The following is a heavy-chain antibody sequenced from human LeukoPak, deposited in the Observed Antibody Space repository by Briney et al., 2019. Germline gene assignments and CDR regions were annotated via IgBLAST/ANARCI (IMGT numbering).Heavy chain of an antibody. Sequence: SQTLSLTCAISGDSVSSNSAAWNWIRQSPSRGLEWLGRTYYRSKWYNDYAVSVKSRITINPDTSKNQFSLQLNSVTPEDTAVYYLAKDLNSACNLYHWFHPRGQGTLVTVSS. CDR2: TYYRSKWYN. V-gene: IGHV6-1*01. CDR1: GDSVSSNSAA. CDR3: AKDLNSACNLYHWFHP. J-gene: IGHJ5*02. D-gene: IGHD2-8*01.